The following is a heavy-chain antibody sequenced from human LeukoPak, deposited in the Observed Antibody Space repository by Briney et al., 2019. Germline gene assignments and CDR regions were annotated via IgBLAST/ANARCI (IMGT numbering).Heavy chain of an antibody. CDR1: GGSISSGGYY. CDR2: IYYSGST. J-gene: IGHJ4*02. Sequence: PSQTLSLTCTVSGGSISSGGYYWSWIRQHPGKGLEWIGYIYYSGSTYYNPSLKSRVTISVDTSKNQFSLKLSSVTAAGTAVYYCARTLGSPTALWYWGQGTLVTVSS. D-gene: IGHD1-26*01. V-gene: IGHV4-31*03. CDR3: ARTLGSPTALWY.